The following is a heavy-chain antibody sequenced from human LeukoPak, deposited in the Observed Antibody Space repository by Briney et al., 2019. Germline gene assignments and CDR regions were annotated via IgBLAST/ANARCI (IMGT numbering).Heavy chain of an antibody. D-gene: IGHD1-26*01. CDR1: GASIDSHY. CDR3: ARDPAGSGWYDP. J-gene: IGHJ5*02. V-gene: IGHV4-59*11. CDR2: MSKGGST. Sequence: SETLSLTCAVSGASIDSHYWGWIRQSPGKGLEWTGYMSKGGSTRYHPSLKSRVTISVDTSKNQFSMKLTSVTAADTAVYYCARDPAGSGWYDPWGPGTLVAVSS.